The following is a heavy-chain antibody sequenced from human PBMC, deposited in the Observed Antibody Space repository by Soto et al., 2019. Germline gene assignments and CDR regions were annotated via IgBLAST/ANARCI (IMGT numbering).Heavy chain of an antibody. CDR1: GGSISSSSYY. CDR3: ARRAGYSSGWPDYYYYYGMDV. J-gene: IGHJ6*02. CDR2: IYYSGST. D-gene: IGHD6-19*01. Sequence: SETLSLTCTVSGGSISSSSYYWGWIRQPPGKGLEWIGSIYYSGSTYYNPSLKSRVTISVDTSKNQFSLKLSSVTAADTAVYYCARRAGYSSGWPDYYYYYGMDVWGQGTTATVSS. V-gene: IGHV4-39*01.